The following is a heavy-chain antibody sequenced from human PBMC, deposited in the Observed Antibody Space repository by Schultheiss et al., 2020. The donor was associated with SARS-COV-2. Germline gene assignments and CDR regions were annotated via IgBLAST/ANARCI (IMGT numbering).Heavy chain of an antibody. J-gene: IGHJ5*02. CDR1: GYSFTSYW. V-gene: IGHV5-51*01. D-gene: IGHD4-23*01. CDR2: IYPGDSDT. Sequence: SCKASGYSFTSYWIGWVRQMPGKGLEWMGIIYPGDSDTRYSPSFQGQVTISADKSISTAYLQWSSLKASDTAMYYCARVVNRNWFDPWGQGTLVTVSS. CDR3: ARVVNRNWFDP.